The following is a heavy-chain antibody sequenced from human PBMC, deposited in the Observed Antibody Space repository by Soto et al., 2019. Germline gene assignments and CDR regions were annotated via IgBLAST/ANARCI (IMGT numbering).Heavy chain of an antibody. J-gene: IGHJ6*02. Sequence: QVHLVQSGGEVKKPGASVKVSCKASGYPFTSSGFSWVRQAPGQGLEWMGWISAYNGNTLYAQKFKGRVTMTTDTYTSTAYMELGSLRSDDTAVYYCATDPYCGSAPGCSALDAWGQGTTVTVSS. CDR2: ISAYNGNT. CDR1: GYPFTSSG. D-gene: IGHD2-21*01. CDR3: ATDPYCGSAPGCSALDA. V-gene: IGHV1-18*04.